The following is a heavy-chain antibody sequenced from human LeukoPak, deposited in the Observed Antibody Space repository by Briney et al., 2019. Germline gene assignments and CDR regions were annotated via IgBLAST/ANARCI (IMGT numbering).Heavy chain of an antibody. CDR2: IIPIFGTA. D-gene: IGHD1-26*01. CDR1: GGTFSSYA. V-gene: IGHV1-69*01. Sequence: GSSVKVSCKASGGTFSSYAISWVRQAPGQGLEWMGGIIPIFGTANYAQKFQGRVTITADESTSTAHMELSSLRSEDTAVYYCAREYFGSHHVSNYFDYWGQGTLVTVSS. CDR3: AREYFGSHHVSNYFDY. J-gene: IGHJ4*02.